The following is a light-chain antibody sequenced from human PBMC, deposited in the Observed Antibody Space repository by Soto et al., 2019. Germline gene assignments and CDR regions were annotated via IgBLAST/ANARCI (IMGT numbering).Light chain of an antibody. CDR3: SAYAGTRVF. J-gene: IGLJ2*01. V-gene: IGLV2-23*01. CDR1: GSDVGNYPL. Sequence: QSALTQPASVSGSPGQSITISCSGTGSDVGNYPLVSWYQQHPGKAPKLVIYEGSKRPSGISHRFSGSKSGYTASLTISGLQADDEADYYCSAYAGTRVFFGGGTKLTVL. CDR2: EGS.